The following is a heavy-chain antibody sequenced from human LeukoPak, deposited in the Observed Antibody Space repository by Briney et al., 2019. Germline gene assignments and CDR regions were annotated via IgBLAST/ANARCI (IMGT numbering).Heavy chain of an antibody. CDR1: RLTLSTYT. CDR3: ARGRDGYNADY. CDR2: IAGRSDSI. Sequence: GGSLRLSCGASRLTLSTYTMNWVRQAPGKGLEWVSHIAGRSDSIYYADSVKGRFTISRDNAKNSLFLQMNNLRVEDTAVYYCARGRDGYNADYWGQGTLVTVSS. J-gene: IGHJ4*02. D-gene: IGHD5-24*01. V-gene: IGHV3-21*05.